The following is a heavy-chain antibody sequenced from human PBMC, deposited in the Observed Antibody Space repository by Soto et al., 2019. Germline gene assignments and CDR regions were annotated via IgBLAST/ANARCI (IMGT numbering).Heavy chain of an antibody. D-gene: IGHD6-19*01. CDR2: INHSGST. Sequence: SETLSLTCAVYGGSFSGYYWSWIRQPPGKGLEWIGEINHSGSTNYNPSLKSRVTISVDTSKNQFSLKLSSVTAADTAVYYCATLAVAGSRPDYWGRGALVTVSS. CDR1: GGSFSGYY. CDR3: ATLAVAGSRPDY. V-gene: IGHV4-34*01. J-gene: IGHJ4*02.